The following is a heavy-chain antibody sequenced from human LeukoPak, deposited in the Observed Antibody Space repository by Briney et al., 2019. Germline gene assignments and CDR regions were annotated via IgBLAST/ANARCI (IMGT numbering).Heavy chain of an antibody. J-gene: IGHJ6*03. Sequence: PGGSLRLSCAASGFTFSDYYMSWIRQAPGKGLEWVSYISSSGSTIYYADSVKGRFTISRHNAKNSLYLQMNSLRAEDTAVYYCASRAGIWFGDFLDYYMDVWGKGTTVTVSS. V-gene: IGHV3-11*04. CDR3: ASRAGIWFGDFLDYYMDV. D-gene: IGHD3-10*01. CDR1: GFTFSDYY. CDR2: ISSSGSTI.